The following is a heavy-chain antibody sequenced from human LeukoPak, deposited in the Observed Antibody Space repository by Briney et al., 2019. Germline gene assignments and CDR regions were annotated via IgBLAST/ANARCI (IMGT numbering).Heavy chain of an antibody. CDR1: GGSISGSSYY. Sequence: SETLSLTCTVSGGSISGSSYYWGWVRQSPGKGLEWIGKIWYTGKTYYSPSVQSRLTISVDTSKNQFSLRLSSVTAADTALYYCARLFDSWGLGILVTVSS. CDR2: IWYTGKT. CDR3: ARLFDS. J-gene: IGHJ4*02. V-gene: IGHV4-39*01.